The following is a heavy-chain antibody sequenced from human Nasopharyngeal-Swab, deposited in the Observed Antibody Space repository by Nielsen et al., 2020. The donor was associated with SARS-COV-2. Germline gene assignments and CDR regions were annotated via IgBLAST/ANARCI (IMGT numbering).Heavy chain of an antibody. V-gene: IGHV4-38-2*01. Sequence: SETLSLTCAVSGYSISSGYYWGWIRQPPGKGLEWIGSIYHSGSTYYNPSLKSRVTISVDTSKNQFSLKLSSVTAADTAVYYCARTKVLRNPRQYFDLWGRGTLVTVSS. CDR2: IYHSGST. CDR3: ARTKVLRNPRQYFDL. CDR1: GYSISSGYY. J-gene: IGHJ2*01.